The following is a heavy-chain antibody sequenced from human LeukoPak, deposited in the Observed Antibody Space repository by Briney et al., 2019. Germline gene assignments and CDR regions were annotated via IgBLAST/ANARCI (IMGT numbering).Heavy chain of an antibody. CDR3: AREARGSYPDY. V-gene: IGHV3-74*01. CDR2: IKTDGSST. J-gene: IGHJ4*02. Sequence: GGSLRLSCAASGFTFSSYWMHWVRQAPGKGLVWVSRIKTDGSSTSYADSVKGRFTISRDNAKNTLYLQMNSLRAEDTAVYYCAREARGSYPDYWGQGTLVTVSS. CDR1: GFTFSSYW. D-gene: IGHD1-26*01.